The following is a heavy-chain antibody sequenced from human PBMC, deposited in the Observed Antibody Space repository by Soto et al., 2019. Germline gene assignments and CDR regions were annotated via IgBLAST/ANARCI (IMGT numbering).Heavy chain of an antibody. CDR3: ARDLSTCSLLIDP. D-gene: IGHD2-15*01. CDR2: ISTNGITR. J-gene: IGHJ5*02. CDR1: GFSLSRYG. V-gene: IGHV3-30*12. Sequence: SLRLSCTASGFSLSRYGLHWSRQTPGQARERVARISTNGITRSYTDSVTGRFTISRATPENILYLQMNSLGAEDTAVYYCARDLSTCSLLIDPWGQGTLVTVSS.